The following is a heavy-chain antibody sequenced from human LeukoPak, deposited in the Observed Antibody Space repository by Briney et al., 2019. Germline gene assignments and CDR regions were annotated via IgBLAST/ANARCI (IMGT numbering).Heavy chain of an antibody. J-gene: IGHJ4*02. CDR2: INSDGSNT. CDR1: GFTFSDYW. CDR3: ASGYARSARHQSDF. D-gene: IGHD5-12*01. V-gene: IGHV3-74*01. Sequence: GGLLRLSCVVSGFTFSDYWMHWVRQAPGKGLVWVSRINSDGSNTNYAGSVKGRFTISRDNAKNTLYLQMNSLRVEDTAVYYCASGYARSARHQSDFWGQGTVVTVSS.